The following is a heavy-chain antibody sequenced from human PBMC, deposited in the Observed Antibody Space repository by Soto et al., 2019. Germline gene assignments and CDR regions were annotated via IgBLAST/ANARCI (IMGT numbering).Heavy chain of an antibody. CDR3: ARDVVLYDGVRCYVAVLEV. D-gene: IGHD2-15*01. CDR2: IQSGGPT. Sequence: GKGLEWVSLIQSGGPTYYADSVKGRFTISRDTSENTVHLQMDSLRAEDTAVYYCARDVVLYDGVRCYVAVLEVWVKGTTVTGTS. J-gene: IGHJ6*04. V-gene: IGHV3-66*01.